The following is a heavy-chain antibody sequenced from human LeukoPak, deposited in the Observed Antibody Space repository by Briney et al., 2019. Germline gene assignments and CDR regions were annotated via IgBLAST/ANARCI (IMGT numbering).Heavy chain of an antibody. Sequence: PGGSLRLSCAASGFTVSSNYMTWVRQAPGKGLEWASVIYSGGNTYYADSVKGRFSISRDNSKNTVYLQMNSLTAEDTAVYYCATRLSSRGYWGQGTLVTVSS. CDR1: GFTVSSNY. D-gene: IGHD3-10*01. CDR3: ATRLSSRGY. CDR2: IYSGGNT. V-gene: IGHV3-66*01. J-gene: IGHJ4*02.